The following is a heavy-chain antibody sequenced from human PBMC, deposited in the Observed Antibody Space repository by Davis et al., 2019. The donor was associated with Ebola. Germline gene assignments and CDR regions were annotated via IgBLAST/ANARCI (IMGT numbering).Heavy chain of an antibody. D-gene: IGHD3/OR15-3a*01. J-gene: IGHJ6*02. V-gene: IGHV3-74*01. Sequence: PGGSLRLSCAASGFTFSSYWMHWVRQAPGQGLVWVSRINSDGSRPSYADSVKGRFTISRDNAKNTLYLQMTSLRAEDTAVYYCARGRGGDWYYYYGMDVWGQGTTVTVSS. CDR2: INSDGSRP. CDR3: ARGRGGDWYYYYGMDV. CDR1: GFTFSSYW.